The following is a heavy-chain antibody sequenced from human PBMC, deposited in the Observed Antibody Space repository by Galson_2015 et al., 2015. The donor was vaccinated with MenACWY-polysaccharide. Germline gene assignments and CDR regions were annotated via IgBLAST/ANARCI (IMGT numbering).Heavy chain of an antibody. D-gene: IGHD2-2*01. V-gene: IGHV3-7*01. CDR2: MNQDGSTK. J-gene: IGHJ4*02. CDR1: GFSFNNHW. CDR3: ARGGLPDAMDF. Sequence: SLRLSCAASGFSFNNHWMNWVRQAPGKGLEWVANMNQDGSTKYSIDSVKGRFTISRDNAKNSLSLQMNSLRGDDTAVYYCARGGLPDAMDFWGQGTLVTVSS.